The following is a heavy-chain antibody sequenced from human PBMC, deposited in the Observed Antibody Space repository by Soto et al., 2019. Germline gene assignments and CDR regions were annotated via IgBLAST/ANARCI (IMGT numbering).Heavy chain of an antibody. D-gene: IGHD3-3*01. CDR1: GGSISSGGYS. Sequence: SETLSLTCAVSGGSISSGGYSWSWIRQPPGKGLEWIAYIYHSGSTYYNPSLKSRVTISVDRSKNQFSLKLSSVTAADTAVYYCAREDTPTIFGVVTPDYGMDVWGKGTTVPVSS. CDR2: IYHSGST. V-gene: IGHV4-30-2*01. J-gene: IGHJ6*04. CDR3: AREDTPTIFGVVTPDYGMDV.